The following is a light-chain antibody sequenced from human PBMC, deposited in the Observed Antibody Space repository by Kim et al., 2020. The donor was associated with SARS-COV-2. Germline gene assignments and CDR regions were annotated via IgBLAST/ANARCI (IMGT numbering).Light chain of an antibody. J-gene: IGLJ1*01. CDR1: KLGDKY. Sequence: SYELTHPPSVSMSPGQTASITCSGDKLGDKYACWYQQKPGQSPVLVIYQDSKRPSGIPERFSGPNSGNTATLTISGTPAMDEADYYCQAWDSSTEVFGTG. CDR3: QAWDSSTEV. CDR2: QDS. V-gene: IGLV3-1*01.